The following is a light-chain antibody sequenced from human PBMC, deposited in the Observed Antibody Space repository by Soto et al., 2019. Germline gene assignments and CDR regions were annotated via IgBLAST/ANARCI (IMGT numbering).Light chain of an antibody. Sequence: ELVLTQSPGTLSFSPGERATLSCRASQSVSSSYLAWYQQKPGQAPRLLIYGASRRATGIPDRFSGSGSGTDFTLTISRLEPEDFAVYYCQQYGSSLFTFGPGTKVDIK. V-gene: IGKV3-20*01. CDR2: GAS. J-gene: IGKJ3*01. CDR3: QQYGSSLFT. CDR1: QSVSSSY.